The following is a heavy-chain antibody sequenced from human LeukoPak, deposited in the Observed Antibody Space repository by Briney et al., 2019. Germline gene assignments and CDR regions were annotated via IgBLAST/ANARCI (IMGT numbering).Heavy chain of an antibody. D-gene: IGHD6-13*01. Sequence: SETLSLTCAAYGGSFSGYYWSWIRQPPGKGLEWIGEINHSGSTNYNPSLKSRVTISVDTSKNQFSLKLSSVTAADTAVYYCASLIAAAGTSAWGQGTLVTVSS. CDR1: GGSFSGYY. CDR2: INHSGST. CDR3: ASLIAAAGTSA. V-gene: IGHV4-34*01. J-gene: IGHJ4*02.